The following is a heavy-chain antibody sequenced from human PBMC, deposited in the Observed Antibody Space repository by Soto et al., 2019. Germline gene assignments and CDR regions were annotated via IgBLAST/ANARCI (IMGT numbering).Heavy chain of an antibody. D-gene: IGHD6-19*01. CDR2: MYNTGST. Sequence: SETLSLTCTVSGGSISRYYWSWIRQPPGKGLEWIGYMYNTGSTIYNPSLKSRVTISVDTSKNQFSLKLNSVTAADTAVYYCARGIAVAYFSYYYGMDVWGQGTTVTVSS. V-gene: IGHV4-59*01. J-gene: IGHJ6*02. CDR1: GGSISRYY. CDR3: ARGIAVAYFSYYYGMDV.